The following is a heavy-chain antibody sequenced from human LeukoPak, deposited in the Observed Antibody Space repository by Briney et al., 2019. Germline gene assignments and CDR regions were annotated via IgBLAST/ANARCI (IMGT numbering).Heavy chain of an antibody. Sequence: GGSLRLSCAASGFTFSSYEMNWVRQAPGKGLEWVSSISSSSSYIYYADSVKGRFTISRDNAKNSLYLQMNSLRAEDTAVYYCASDWSDYYDSSGHWGQGTLVTVSS. V-gene: IGHV3-21*01. CDR3: ASDWSDYYDSSGH. D-gene: IGHD3-22*01. J-gene: IGHJ4*02. CDR2: ISSSSSYI. CDR1: GFTFSSYE.